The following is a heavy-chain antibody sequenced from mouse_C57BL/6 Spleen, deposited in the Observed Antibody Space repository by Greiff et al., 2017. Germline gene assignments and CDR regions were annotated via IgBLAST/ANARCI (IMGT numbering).Heavy chain of an antibody. D-gene: IGHD1-1*01. J-gene: IGHJ1*03. V-gene: IGHV5-16*01. Sequence: EVKLMESEGGLVQPGSSMKLSCTASGFTFSDYYMAWVRQVPEKGLEWVANINYDGSSTYYLASLKSRFIIARDNAKNILYLQVSSLKSEDTDTYYCARDHYGSSWYFDVWGTGTTVTVSS. CDR1: GFTFSDYY. CDR3: ARDHYGSSWYFDV. CDR2: INYDGSST.